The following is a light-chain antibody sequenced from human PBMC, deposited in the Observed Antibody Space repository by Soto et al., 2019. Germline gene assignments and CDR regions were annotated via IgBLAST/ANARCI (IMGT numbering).Light chain of an antibody. CDR2: DVN. CDR1: SSDVGRYDY. J-gene: IGLJ1*01. CDR3: SSYAGNSIYV. V-gene: IGLV2-8*01. Sequence: QSALTQPPSASVSPGQSVTISCTGSSSDVGRYDYVSWYQHHPGKAPKLMMFDVNKRPSGVPDRFSGSRSGNTASLTVSGLQAEDEADYFCSSYAGNSIYVFGTGTKVTVL.